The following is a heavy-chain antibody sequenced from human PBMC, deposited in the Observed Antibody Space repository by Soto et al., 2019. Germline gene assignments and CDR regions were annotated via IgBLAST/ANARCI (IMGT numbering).Heavy chain of an antibody. CDR3: AREGRSGGSCFFDY. CDR1: GYTFTSYD. CDR2: MNPNSGNT. D-gene: IGHD2-15*01. V-gene: IGHV1-8*01. Sequence: QVQLVQSGAEVKKPGASVKVSCKASGYTFTSYDINWVRQATGQGLEWRGWMNPNSGNTGYAQKFQAIVPMTNNTSITTAYMELSSLRSEDTAVYYCAREGRSGGSCFFDYWGQGTLVTVSS. J-gene: IGHJ4*02.